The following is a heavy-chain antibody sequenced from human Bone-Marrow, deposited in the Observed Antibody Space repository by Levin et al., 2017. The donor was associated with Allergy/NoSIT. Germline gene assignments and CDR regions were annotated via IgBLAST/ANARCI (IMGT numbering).Heavy chain of an antibody. CDR1: GFTFSSYW. CDR2: ISSDGSST. CDR3: ARDRSLGLFDR. J-gene: IGHJ4*02. V-gene: IGHV3-74*01. D-gene: IGHD3-16*01. Sequence: GESLKISCAASGFTFSSYWMHWVRQDPGKGLVWVSRISSDGSSTSYADSVKGRFTISRDNAKNTLYLQMDSLRPEDTAVYYCARDRSLGLFDRWGQRILVTVSS.